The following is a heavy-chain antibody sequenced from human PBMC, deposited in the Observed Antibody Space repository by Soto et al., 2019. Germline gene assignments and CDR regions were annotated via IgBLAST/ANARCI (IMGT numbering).Heavy chain of an antibody. V-gene: IGHV1-2*02. CDR2: INPNSGGT. D-gene: IGHD6-6*01. J-gene: IGHJ6*02. CDR3: ATSPRRKGSSGYYYYGMDV. CDR1: GYTFTGYY. Sequence: QVQLVQSGAEVKKPGASVKVSCKASGYTFTGYYMHWVRQAPGQGLEWMGWINPNSGGTNYAQKFQGRVTMTRDTSISTAYMELSRLRSDDTAVYYCATSPRRKGSSGYYYYGMDVWGQGTTVTVSS.